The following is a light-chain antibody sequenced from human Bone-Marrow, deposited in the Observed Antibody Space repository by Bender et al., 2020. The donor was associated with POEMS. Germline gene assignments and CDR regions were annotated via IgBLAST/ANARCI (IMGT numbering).Light chain of an antibody. V-gene: IGLV1-44*01. Sequence: QSVLTQPPSASGTPGQSVIISCSGTDSNFGGNNVNWYQHLPGTAPRLVVYSNYQRPSGVPARFSGSKSGTSASLAISDIQSEDEGDYYCCSYAGTYTFVVFGGGTKLTVL. J-gene: IGLJ3*02. CDR1: DSNFGGNN. CDR3: CSYAGTYTFVV. CDR2: SNY.